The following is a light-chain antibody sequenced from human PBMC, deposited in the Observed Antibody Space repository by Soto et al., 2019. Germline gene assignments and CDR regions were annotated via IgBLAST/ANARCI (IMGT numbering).Light chain of an antibody. J-gene: IGKJ1*01. CDR1: QNISKY. Sequence: DIQMTQSPSSLSASVGDRVTITCRASQNISKYLSWYQQKPGKAPKLLIYAASNLETGVPSRFSGSGSGTDFTFTISSLQPEDIATYYCQQYNSYSWTFGQGTKVDIK. CDR3: QQYNSYSWT. CDR2: AAS. V-gene: IGKV1-33*01.